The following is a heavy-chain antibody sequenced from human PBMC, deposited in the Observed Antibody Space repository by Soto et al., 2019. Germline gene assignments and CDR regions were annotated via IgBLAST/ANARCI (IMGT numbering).Heavy chain of an antibody. J-gene: IGHJ3*02. V-gene: IGHV4-30-4*01. CDR3: AREPLYDYGDLSHVFDI. Sequence: QVQLLESGPGLVKPSQTLSLTCTVSGGSMSRGDYYWSWIRQPPGKGLEWIGFIYHTGSTYYSPSLKKRVAISVDTSKTPFSLKLSSVTAADTAVYFCAREPLYDYGDLSHVFDIWGKGTRVTFSS. CDR2: IYHTGST. CDR1: GGSMSRGDYY. D-gene: IGHD4-17*01.